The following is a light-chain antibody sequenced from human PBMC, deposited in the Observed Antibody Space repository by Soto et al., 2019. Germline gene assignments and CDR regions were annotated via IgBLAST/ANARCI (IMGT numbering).Light chain of an antibody. CDR3: CTYASTSTSLV. V-gene: IGLV2-23*01. CDR1: NIDVGSYNL. Sequence: QSVLTQPASVSGSPGQSITVSCTGTNIDVGSYNLISWYQQHPGKAPKLMIYEANKRPSGVSNRFSGSKSGNTASLTISGLQAEDEAGYFCCTYASTSTSLVFGTGTKLTVL. CDR2: EAN. J-gene: IGLJ1*01.